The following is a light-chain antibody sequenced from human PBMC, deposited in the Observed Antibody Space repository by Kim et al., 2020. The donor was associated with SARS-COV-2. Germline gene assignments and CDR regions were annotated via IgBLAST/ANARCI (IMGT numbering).Light chain of an antibody. CDR1: QDINSW. J-gene: IGKJ4*01. V-gene: IGKV1D-12*01. CDR3: QQTHSFPLT. CDR2: EAS. Sequence: ASVGDRVTITCLASQDINSWLGWYKQKPGKAPKVLIYEASNLQSGVPSRLSGSGSGTDFTLTINSLQPEDFATYYCQQTHSFPLTFGGGTKVDIK.